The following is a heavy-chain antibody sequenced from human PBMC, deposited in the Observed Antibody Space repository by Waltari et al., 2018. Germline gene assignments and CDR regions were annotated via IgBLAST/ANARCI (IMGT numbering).Heavy chain of an antibody. CDR3: ARGGYYYDTLGDS. V-gene: IGHV4-39*07. CDR1: DDSTRYSSYF. CDR2: VYISGTT. Sequence: LQLQESGPGLVKASETLSLNCTVSDDSTRYSSYFWGWIRQPPGKGLEWIESVYISGTTYYNPSLKGRVTMSLETSKNQFSLKLKSVTAADTAVYYCARGGYYYDTLGDSWGQGTLVTVSS. D-gene: IGHD3-10*01. J-gene: IGHJ5*01.